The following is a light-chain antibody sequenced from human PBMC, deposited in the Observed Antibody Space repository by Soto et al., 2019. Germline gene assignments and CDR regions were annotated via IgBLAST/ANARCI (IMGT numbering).Light chain of an antibody. V-gene: IGLV2-23*01. CDR2: EGS. CDR3: CSYAGSYV. CDR1: SSDVGSYNL. Sequence: QSALTQPASVSGSPGQSITISCTGTSSDVGSYNLVSWYQQHPGKAPKLMIYEGSKRPSGVSNRFSGPKSGNTASLTISGLQAEDEADYYCCSYAGSYVFGTGTQLTVL. J-gene: IGLJ1*01.